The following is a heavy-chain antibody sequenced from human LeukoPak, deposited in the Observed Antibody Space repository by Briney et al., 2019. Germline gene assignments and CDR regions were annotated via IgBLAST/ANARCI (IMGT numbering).Heavy chain of an antibody. J-gene: IGHJ5*02. CDR1: GFTFSGSA. Sequence: GGSLRLSCAASGFTFSGSAMYWVRQASGKGLEWVGRIRSKANSYATAYAASVKGRFTISRDDSKNTAYLQMNSLNTEDTAVYYCTRLSPGYCSGGSCYSFWFDPWGQGTLVTVSS. V-gene: IGHV3-73*01. CDR3: TRLSPGYCSGGSCYSFWFDP. CDR2: IRSKANSYAT. D-gene: IGHD2-15*01.